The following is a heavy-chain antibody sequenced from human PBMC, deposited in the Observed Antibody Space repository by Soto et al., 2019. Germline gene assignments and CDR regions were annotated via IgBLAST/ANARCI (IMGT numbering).Heavy chain of an antibody. Sequence: SVKVSCKASGFTFTSSAVQWVRQARGQRLEWIGWIVVGSGNTNYAQKFQERVTITRDMSTSTAYMELSSLRSEDTAVYYCAAADGSGSRFYYYYYGMDVWGQGTTVTVSS. CDR3: AAADGSGSRFYYYYYGMDV. J-gene: IGHJ6*02. V-gene: IGHV1-58*01. CDR2: IVVGSGNT. D-gene: IGHD3-10*01. CDR1: GFTFTSSA.